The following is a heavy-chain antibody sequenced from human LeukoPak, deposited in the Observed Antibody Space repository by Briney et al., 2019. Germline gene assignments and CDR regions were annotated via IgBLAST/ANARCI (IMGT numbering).Heavy chain of an antibody. CDR3: ARSQYQLVDY. CDR1: SGSINSGSSF. D-gene: IGHD2-2*01. V-gene: IGHV4-30-4*08. CDR2: IYPSGTT. Sequence: SQTLSLTCTVSSGSINSGSSFWSWVRQPPGKGLEWIGYIYPSGTTYYEPSLKSRVTISVDTSNNQFSLSLDSVTAADTAVYYCARSQYQLVDYWGQGTLVTVSS. J-gene: IGHJ4*02.